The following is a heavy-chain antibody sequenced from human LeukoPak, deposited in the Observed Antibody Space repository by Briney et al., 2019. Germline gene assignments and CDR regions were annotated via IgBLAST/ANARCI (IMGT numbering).Heavy chain of an antibody. J-gene: IGHJ4*02. V-gene: IGHV4-34*01. Sequence: SETLSLTCAVYGGSFSGYYWGWIRQPPGKGLEWIGEINHSGSTNYNPSLKSRVTISVDTSKNQFSLKLSSVTAADTAVYYCASGPLWGYDSSFGYWGQGTLVTVSS. CDR2: INHSGST. D-gene: IGHD5-12*01. CDR1: GGSFSGYY. CDR3: ASGPLWGYDSSFGY.